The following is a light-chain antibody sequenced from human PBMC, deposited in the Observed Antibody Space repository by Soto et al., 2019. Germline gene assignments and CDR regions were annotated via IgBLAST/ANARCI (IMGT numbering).Light chain of an antibody. CDR2: DAS. CDR3: RRRSNWPSLN. J-gene: IGKJ5*01. Sequence: EIVWTQSPATLSLSPRERATLSCRAMQSVGTSLAWYEQEPCQAPSLLIFDASNMATGIPARFSGSGPGTDFTLTISSLESEDFAVYYCRRRSNWPSLNFGQGTRLPIK. V-gene: IGKV3-11*01. CDR1: QSVGTS.